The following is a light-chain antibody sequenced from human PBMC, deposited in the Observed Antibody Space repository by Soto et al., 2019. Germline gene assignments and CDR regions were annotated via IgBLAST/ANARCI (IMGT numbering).Light chain of an antibody. CDR1: QGISSY. V-gene: IGKV1-9*01. CDR2: AAS. CDR3: QQLNSYPPFT. J-gene: IGKJ3*01. Sequence: DIQLTQSPSFLSASVGDRVTITCRASQGISSYLAWYQQKPGKAPKLLIYAASTLQSGVPSRFSGSGSWTEFTLTIISLQPEDCATDYCQQLNSYPPFTFGPGTKVVIK.